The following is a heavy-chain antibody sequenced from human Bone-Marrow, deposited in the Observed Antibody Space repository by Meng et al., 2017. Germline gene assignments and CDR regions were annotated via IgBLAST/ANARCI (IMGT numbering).Heavy chain of an antibody. CDR3: ARDEDISAAGKLFGDY. D-gene: IGHD6-25*01. CDR2: INPKSGDT. J-gene: IGHJ4*02. V-gene: IGHV1-2*06. Sequence: QGPRLQSGAGGEKPGASVNLSCKPSGYNFPDYYIHWVRRAPGQGLEWMGRINPKSGDTHYAQKFQARVTMTGDTSISTAYMELSGLRSDDTAMYYCARDEDISAAGKLFGDYWGQGTLVTVSS. CDR1: GYNFPDYY.